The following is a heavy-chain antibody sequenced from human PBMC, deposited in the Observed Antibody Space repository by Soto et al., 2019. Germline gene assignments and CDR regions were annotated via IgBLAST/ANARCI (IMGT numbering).Heavy chain of an antibody. D-gene: IGHD7-27*01. V-gene: IGHV3-23*01. Sequence: PGGSLRLSCAASGFTFSSYAMNWVRQVSGKGLEWVSAISGGGGSTYYADSVKGRFTISRDNSKNTLYLQMNSLRAEDTAIYYCAKGWGNYGLDVWGQGTTVTVSS. CDR3: AKGWGNYGLDV. CDR2: ISGGGGST. J-gene: IGHJ6*02. CDR1: GFTFSSYA.